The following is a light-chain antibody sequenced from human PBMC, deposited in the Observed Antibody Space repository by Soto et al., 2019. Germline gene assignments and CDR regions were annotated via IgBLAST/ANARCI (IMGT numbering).Light chain of an antibody. V-gene: IGKV3-20*01. Sequence: EIVLTQSPGTLSLSPGERATLSCRASQIVSNNYLAWYQQKPGQAPWLLIYGASNRATGAPDRFSGSGSGTDFTLTISRLEPEDFAVYYCQQYGSSPPTITFGQGTRLEIK. CDR1: QIVSNNY. CDR3: QQYGSSPPTIT. CDR2: GAS. J-gene: IGKJ5*01.